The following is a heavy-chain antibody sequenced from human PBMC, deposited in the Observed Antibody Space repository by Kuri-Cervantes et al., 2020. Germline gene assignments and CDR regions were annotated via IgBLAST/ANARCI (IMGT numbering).Heavy chain of an antibody. D-gene: IGHD3-3*01. CDR1: GFTFSSYS. V-gene: IGHV3-21*04. Sequence: GGSLRLSCAASGFTFSSYSMNWVRQAPGKGLEWVSSISSSSSYIYYADSVKGRFTISRDNSKNTLYLQMNSLRAEDTAVHYCANPPYYDFWSGYYRAGYYYGMDVWGQGTTVTVSS. J-gene: IGHJ6*02. CDR3: ANPPYYDFWSGYYRAGYYYGMDV. CDR2: ISSSSSYI.